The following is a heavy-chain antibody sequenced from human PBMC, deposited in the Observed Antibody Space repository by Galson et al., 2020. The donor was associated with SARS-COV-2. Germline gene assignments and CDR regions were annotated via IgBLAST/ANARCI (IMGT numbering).Heavy chain of an antibody. Sequence: GESLKISCKGSGYSFTSYWIGWVRQMPGKGLEWMGIIYPGDSDTRYSPSFQGQVTISADKSISTAYLQWSSLKASDTAMYYCARADYVWGSYRHPFDYWGQGTLVTVSS. CDR3: ARADYVWGSYRHPFDY. D-gene: IGHD3-16*02. J-gene: IGHJ4*02. CDR2: IYPGDSDT. V-gene: IGHV5-51*01. CDR1: GYSFTSYW.